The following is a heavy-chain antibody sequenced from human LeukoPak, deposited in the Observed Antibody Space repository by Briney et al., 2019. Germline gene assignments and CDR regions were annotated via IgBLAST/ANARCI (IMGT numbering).Heavy chain of an antibody. J-gene: IGHJ3*02. Sequence: GGFLRLSCAASGFTFSNYGMNWVRQAPGKGLEWVSCIYASTNIYHADSVKGRFTISRDNAKNSLYLQMNSLRDEDTAVYYCARLAYCGGDCPRAFDIWGQGTMVTVSS. CDR3: ARLAYCGGDCPRAFDI. CDR1: GFTFSNYG. D-gene: IGHD2-21*02. CDR2: IYASTNI. V-gene: IGHV3-69-1*02.